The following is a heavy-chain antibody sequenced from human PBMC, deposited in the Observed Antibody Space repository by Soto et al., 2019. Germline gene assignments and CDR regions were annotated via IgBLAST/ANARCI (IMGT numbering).Heavy chain of an antibody. J-gene: IGHJ4*02. CDR3: ARVAHGGFSSVLTDS. CDR1: GGSITSGGHY. V-gene: IGHV4-31*03. Sequence: TLSLTCTVSGGSITSGGHYWGWIRQYPGKGLEWIGHIYDSGNMYFYNPSLKSRVTISADTSRNQFSLSLSSLTAADTAVYSCARVAHGGFSSVLTDSWGQEILLPFPS. D-gene: IGHD3-9*01. CDR2: IYDSGNMY.